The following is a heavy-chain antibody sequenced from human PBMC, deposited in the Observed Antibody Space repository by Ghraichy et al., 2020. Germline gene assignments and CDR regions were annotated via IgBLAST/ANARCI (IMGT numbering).Heavy chain of an antibody. V-gene: IGHV4-39*01. CDR3: ARHPFPVVAATVSAYYYYGMDV. D-gene: IGHD2-15*01. CDR1: GGSISSSSYY. J-gene: IGHJ6*02. Sequence: SETLSLTCTVSGGSISSSSYYWGWIRQPPGKGLEWIGSIYYSGSTYYNPSLKSRVTISVDTSKNQFSLKLSSVTAADTAVYYCARHPFPVVAATVSAYYYYGMDVWGQGTTVTVSS. CDR2: IYYSGST.